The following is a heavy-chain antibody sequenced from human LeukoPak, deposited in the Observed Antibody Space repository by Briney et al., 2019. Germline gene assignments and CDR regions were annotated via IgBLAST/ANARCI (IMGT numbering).Heavy chain of an antibody. CDR3: ASSSGYYYAFRAFDI. J-gene: IGHJ3*02. CDR2: IYYSGGT. Sequence: PSETLSLTCTVSGGSISSSSYYWGWIRQPPGMGLEWIGSIYYSGGTYYNPSLKSRVTISLDTSKNQFSLKLSSVTAADTALYYCASSSGYYYAFRAFDIWGQGTMVTVSS. CDR1: GGSISSSSYY. V-gene: IGHV4-39*07. D-gene: IGHD3-22*01.